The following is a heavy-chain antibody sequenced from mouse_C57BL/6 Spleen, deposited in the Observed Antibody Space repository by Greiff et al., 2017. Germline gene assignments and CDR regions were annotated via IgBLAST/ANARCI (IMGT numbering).Heavy chain of an antibody. CDR2: ISNGGGST. J-gene: IGHJ2*01. D-gene: IGHD2-5*01. CDR1: GFTFSDYY. V-gene: IGHV5-12*01. CDR3: ARQRDSNYFDY. Sequence: DVMLVESGGGLVQPGGSLKLSCAASGFTFSDYYMYWVRQTPEKRLEWVAYISNGGGSTYYPDTVKGRFTISRDNAKHTLYLQMSRLKSEDTAMYYCARQRDSNYFDYWGQGTTLTVSS.